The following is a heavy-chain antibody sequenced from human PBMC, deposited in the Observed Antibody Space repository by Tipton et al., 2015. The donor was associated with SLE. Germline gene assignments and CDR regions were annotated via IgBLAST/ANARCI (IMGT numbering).Heavy chain of an antibody. D-gene: IGHD2-21*02. V-gene: IGHV4-38-2*02. CDR2: IYHSGST. Sequence: TLSLTCTVSGYSISSGYYWGWIRQPPGKGLEWIGSIYHSGSTYYNPSLKSRVTISVDTSKNQFSLKLSSVTAADTAVYYCAAAGSKRGSSLQGWVTQREVYWYFDLWGRGTLVTVSS. J-gene: IGHJ2*01. CDR3: AAAGSKRGSSLQGWVTQREVYWYFDL. CDR1: GYSISSGYY.